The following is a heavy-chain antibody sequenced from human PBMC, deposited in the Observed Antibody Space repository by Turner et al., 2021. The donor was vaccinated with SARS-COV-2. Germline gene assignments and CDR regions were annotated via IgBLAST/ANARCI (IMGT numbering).Heavy chain of an antibody. D-gene: IGHD2-2*02. Sequence: QVQLVQSGAEVKKPGASVKASCKVSGYPLTEFSMLWVRQAPGKGLEWMGAFDPEDGETIYAQKFQGRVSMTEDTSTDTAYMELSSLRSEDTAVYYCATVPVVPAAIGYYYYYGMDVWGQGTTVTVSS. CDR3: ATVPVVPAAIGYYYYYGMDV. CDR1: GYPLTEFS. V-gene: IGHV1-24*01. J-gene: IGHJ6*02. CDR2: FDPEDGET.